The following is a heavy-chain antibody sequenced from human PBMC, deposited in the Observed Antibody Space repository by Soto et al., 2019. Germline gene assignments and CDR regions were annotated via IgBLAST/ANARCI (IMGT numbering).Heavy chain of an antibody. V-gene: IGHV3-7*01. Sequence: EVQLVESGGGLVQPGASLRLSCAVSGFNFSVYWMSWVRQAPGKGLEWVANIKEDGSKKYYVDSVKGRFTISRDNAKKSLSLQMNGLRAEDTAVYYCASTRLHDYWGQGTLVTVSS. CDR2: IKEDGSKK. CDR1: GFNFSVYW. J-gene: IGHJ4*02. D-gene: IGHD4-4*01. CDR3: ASTRLHDY.